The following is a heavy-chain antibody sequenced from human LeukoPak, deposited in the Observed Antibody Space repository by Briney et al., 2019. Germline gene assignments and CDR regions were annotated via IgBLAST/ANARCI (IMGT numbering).Heavy chain of an antibody. CDR1: GFTFDDYG. D-gene: IGHD1-26*01. J-gene: IGHJ4*02. V-gene: IGHV3-74*01. CDR3: ARDLSYSGIDY. CDR2: IKSDGSIT. Sequence: PGGSLRLSCAASGFTFDDYGMSWVRQAPGKGLVWVSRIKSDGSITEYADSVKGRFTISRDNAKNTLYLQMNSLRAEDTAVYYCARDLSYSGIDYWGQGTLVTVSS.